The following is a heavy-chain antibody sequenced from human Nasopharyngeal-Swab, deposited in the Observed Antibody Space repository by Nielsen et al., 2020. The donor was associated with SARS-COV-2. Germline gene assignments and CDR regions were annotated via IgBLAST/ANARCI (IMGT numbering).Heavy chain of an antibody. CDR2: IYYSGST. J-gene: IGHJ5*02. V-gene: IGHV4-39*01. D-gene: IGHD3-10*01. Sequence: WIRHPPGKGLEWIGRIYYSGSTYYNPSLKSRVTISVDTSKNQFSLKLSSVTAADTAVYYCARHDAPARWFGALRWNWFDPWGQGTLVTVSS. CDR3: ARHDAPARWFGALRWNWFDP.